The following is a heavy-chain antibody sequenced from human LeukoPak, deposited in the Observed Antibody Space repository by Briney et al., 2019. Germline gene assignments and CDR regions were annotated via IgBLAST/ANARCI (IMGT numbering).Heavy chain of an antibody. CDR1: GFTFSSYA. CDR2: ISGSGGST. V-gene: IGHV3-23*01. D-gene: IGHD4-17*01. CDR3: ARGGLRRFIY. J-gene: IGHJ4*02. Sequence: GGSLRLSCAASGFTFSSYAMSWVRQAPGKGLEWVSAISGSGGSTYYADSVKGRFTISRDNAKNSLYLQMNSLRAEDTAVYYCARGGLRRFIYWGQGTLVTVSS.